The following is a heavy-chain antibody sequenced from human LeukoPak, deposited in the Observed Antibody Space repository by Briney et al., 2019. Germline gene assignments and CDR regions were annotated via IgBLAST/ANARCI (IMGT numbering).Heavy chain of an antibody. CDR3: AKDLVTINPTMD. Sequence: GGALRLSCAASGFTFSSHPMSWVRQAPGKGLEWVSSTGGSGNNTFYADAVKGRFTISRDNSKDTLYLQMNSLRAEDTAVYYCAKDLVTINPTMDWGQGTLVTVSS. J-gene: IGHJ4*02. V-gene: IGHV3-23*01. D-gene: IGHD3-10*01. CDR1: GFTFSSHP. CDR2: TGGSGNNT.